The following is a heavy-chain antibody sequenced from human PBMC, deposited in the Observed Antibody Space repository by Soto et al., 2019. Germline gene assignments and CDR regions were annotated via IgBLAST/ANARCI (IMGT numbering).Heavy chain of an antibody. V-gene: IGHV3-23*01. CDR3: ARDPLAPSDY. CDR2: ISGSGSTI. Sequence: GGSLRLSCAASGFTFASYAMSWVRQAPGKGLEWVSGISGSGSTIYYADSVKGRFTISRDNAKNSLYLQMNSLRAEDTAVYYCARDPLAPSDYWGQGTLVTVSS. CDR1: GFTFASYA. J-gene: IGHJ4*02.